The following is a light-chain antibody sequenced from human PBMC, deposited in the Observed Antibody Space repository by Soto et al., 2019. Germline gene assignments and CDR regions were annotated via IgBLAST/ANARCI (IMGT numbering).Light chain of an antibody. V-gene: IGKV3-11*01. Sequence: EIVLTQSPATLSLSPGERATLSCRASQSVSSYLAWYQQKPGQAPRLLIYDASNRATGIPARFIGSGSVTDFTLTISSLEPEDFAVYYCQQRSNWPPGVTFGPGTKVDIK. CDR1: QSVSSY. CDR2: DAS. CDR3: QQRSNWPPGVT. J-gene: IGKJ3*01.